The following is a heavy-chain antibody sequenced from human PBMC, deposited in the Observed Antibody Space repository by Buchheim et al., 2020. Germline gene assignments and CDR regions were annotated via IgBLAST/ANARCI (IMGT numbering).Heavy chain of an antibody. J-gene: IGHJ5*02. V-gene: IGHV4-39*01. CDR3: ARVLIVVVPAAMRDWFDP. D-gene: IGHD2-2*01. Sequence: QLQLQESGPGLVKPSETLSLTCTVSGGSISSSSYYWGWIRQPPGKGLEWIGSIYYSGSTYYNPSLTSRVTLSVATSKNQFSLKLSSVTAADTAVYYCARVLIVVVPAAMRDWFDPWGQGTL. CDR2: IYYSGST. CDR1: GGSISSSSYY.